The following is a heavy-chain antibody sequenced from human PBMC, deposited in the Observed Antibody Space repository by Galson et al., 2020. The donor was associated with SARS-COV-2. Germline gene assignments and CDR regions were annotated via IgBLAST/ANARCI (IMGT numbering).Heavy chain of an antibody. CDR1: GGTFSSYA. Sequence: SVKVSCKASGGTFSSYAIVWVRQAPGQGLEWMGGIIASSGTPNYAQKFQGRVTITADEFTSTAYMELSSLGSEDTAVYYCARDLRDSSGFCWSWGLGTLVAVSS. CDR3: ARDLRDSSGFCWS. V-gene: IGHV1-69*13. J-gene: IGHJ5*02. D-gene: IGHD3-22*01. CDR2: IIASSGTP.